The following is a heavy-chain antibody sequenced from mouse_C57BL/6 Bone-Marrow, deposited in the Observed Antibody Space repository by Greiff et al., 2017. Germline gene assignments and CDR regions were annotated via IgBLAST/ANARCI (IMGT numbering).Heavy chain of an antibody. CDR1: GFTFSSYG. Sequence: EVQLKESGGDLVKPGGSLKLSCAASGFTFSSYGMSWVRQTPDKRLEWVATISSGGSYTYYPDSVKGRFTISRDNAKNTLYLQMSSLKSEDTAMYYCARLERNYGFAYWGQGTLVTVSA. CDR3: ARLERNYGFAY. CDR2: ISSGGSYT. D-gene: IGHD2-1*01. J-gene: IGHJ3*01. V-gene: IGHV5-6*01.